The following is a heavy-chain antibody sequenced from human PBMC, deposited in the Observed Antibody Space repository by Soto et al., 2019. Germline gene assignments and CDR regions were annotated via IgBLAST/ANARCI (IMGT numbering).Heavy chain of an antibody. CDR2: LYHSGST. CDR1: GGSISSSNW. V-gene: IGHV4-4*02. J-gene: IGHJ4*02. D-gene: IGHD3-10*01. CDR3: AKVRESRVPQPFDY. Sequence: QVQLQESGPGLVKPSGTLSITCAVSGGSISSSNWWSWVRQPPGKGLEWIGELYHSGSTNYNPSLKSRVTVSVDKSKHQFSLKLKSVTAADTAVYYCAKVRESRVPQPFDYWGQGTLVTVSS.